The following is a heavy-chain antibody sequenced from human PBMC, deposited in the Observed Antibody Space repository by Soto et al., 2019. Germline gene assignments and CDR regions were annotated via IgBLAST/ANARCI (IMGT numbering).Heavy chain of an antibody. CDR2: ISGNGGST. CDR1: GFTFSSFA. CDR3: TKDSYSTMIVVRFDY. Sequence: GGSLRLSCAASGFTFSSFAMSWVRQAPGKGLEWVSAISGNGGSTYYADSVKGRFTISRDNSKNMVYLQMNSLKTEDTGIYYCTKDSYSTMIVVRFDYWGHGTLVTVSS. V-gene: IGHV3-23*01. D-gene: IGHD3-22*01. J-gene: IGHJ4*01.